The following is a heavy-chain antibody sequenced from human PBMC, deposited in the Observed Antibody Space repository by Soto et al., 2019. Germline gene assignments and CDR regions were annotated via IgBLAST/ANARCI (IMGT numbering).Heavy chain of an antibody. CDR3: ARDKAAAGTSYRFDP. CDR2: ISAYNGNT. J-gene: IGHJ5*02. CDR1: GYTFTSYG. D-gene: IGHD6-13*01. Sequence: VASVKVSCKASGYTFTSYGISWVRQAPGQGLEWMGWISAYNGNTNYAQKLQGRVTMTTDTSTSTAYMELRSLRSDDTAVYYCARDKAAAGTSYRFDPWGQGTLVTVSS. V-gene: IGHV1-18*01.